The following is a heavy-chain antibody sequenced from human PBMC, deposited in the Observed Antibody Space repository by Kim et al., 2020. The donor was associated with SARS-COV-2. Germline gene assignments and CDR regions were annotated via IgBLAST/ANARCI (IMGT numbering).Heavy chain of an antibody. CDR3: ARVIPVFGVVTYGMDV. CDR1: GGSISGDGYY. V-gene: IGHV4-31*03. CDR2: IYYSGSN. J-gene: IGHJ6*01. Sequence: SETLSLTCTVSGGSISGDGYYWSWIRQQPGMGLVWNVNIYYSGSNYYNPSLKSRVTISVDTTKNHFSLKLSSVTDAATAEYYCARVIPVFGVVTYGMDV. D-gene: IGHD3-3*01.